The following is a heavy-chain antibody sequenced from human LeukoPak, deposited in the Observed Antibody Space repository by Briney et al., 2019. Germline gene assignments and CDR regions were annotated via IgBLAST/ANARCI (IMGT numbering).Heavy chain of an antibody. V-gene: IGHV1-8*03. D-gene: IGHD6-19*01. Sequence: ASVKVSCRASGYTFTSYDINWVRQATGQGLEWMGWMNPNSGNTGYAQKFQGRVTITRNTSISTAYMELSSLRSEDTAVYYCARGPVAGTGYAFDIWGQGTMVTVSS. J-gene: IGHJ3*02. CDR3: ARGPVAGTGYAFDI. CDR1: GYTFTSYD. CDR2: MNPNSGNT.